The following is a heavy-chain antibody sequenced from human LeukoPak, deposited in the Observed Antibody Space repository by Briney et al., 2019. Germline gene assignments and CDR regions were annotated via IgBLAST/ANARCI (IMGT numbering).Heavy chain of an antibody. Sequence: TGGSLRLSCAASGFTFSSYAMSWVRQAPGKGLEWVSAISGSGGSTYYADSVKGRFTLSRDNSKNTLYLQMNSLGAEDTAMYYCAREMYSGMYNDAFDIWGQGTKVTVSS. V-gene: IGHV3-23*01. D-gene: IGHD1-26*01. J-gene: IGHJ3*02. CDR2: ISGSGGST. CDR3: AREMYSGMYNDAFDI. CDR1: GFTFSSYA.